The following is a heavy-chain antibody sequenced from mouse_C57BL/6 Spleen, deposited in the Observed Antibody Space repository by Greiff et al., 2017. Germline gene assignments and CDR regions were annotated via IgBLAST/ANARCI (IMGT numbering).Heavy chain of an antibody. J-gene: IGHJ3*01. V-gene: IGHV1-55*01. Sequence: QVQLKQPGAELVKPGASVKMSCKASGYTFTSYWITWVKQRPGQGLEWIGDIYPGSGSTNYNEKFKSKATLTVDTSSSTAYMQLSSLTSEDSAVYYCARKRGNQAWFAYWGQGTLVTVSA. CDR1: GYTFTSYW. CDR2: IYPGSGST. CDR3: ARKRGNQAWFAY. D-gene: IGHD2-1*01.